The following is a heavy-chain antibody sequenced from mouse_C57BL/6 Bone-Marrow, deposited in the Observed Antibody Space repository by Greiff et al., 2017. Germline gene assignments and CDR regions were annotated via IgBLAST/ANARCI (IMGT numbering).Heavy chain of an antibody. CDR1: GYTFTSYD. CDR3: ARLDFDASIGDWYFDV. Sequence: VQLQQSGPELVKPGASVKLSCKASGYTFTSYDINWVKQRPGQGLEWIGWIYPRDGSTKYNEKFKGKATLTVDTSSSTAYMELHSLTSEDSAVYFCARLDFDASIGDWYFDVWGTGTTVTVSS. V-gene: IGHV1-85*01. CDR2: IYPRDGST. D-gene: IGHD2-10*02. J-gene: IGHJ1*03.